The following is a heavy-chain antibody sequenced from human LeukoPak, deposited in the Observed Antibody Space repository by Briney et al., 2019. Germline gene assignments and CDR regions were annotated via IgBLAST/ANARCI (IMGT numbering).Heavy chain of an antibody. V-gene: IGHV3-74*01. CDR2: INRDGSTT. CDR1: GFTFSSYW. CDR3: SRDRGYNAIDD. Sequence: GGSLRLSCAASGFTFSSYWMHWVRQAPGKGLVWVSRINRDGSTTTYADSVKGRLTISRDNAKNTLYLKMNSLRDEDTDVYYWSRDRGYNAIDDWGQGTLVTVSS. J-gene: IGHJ4*02. D-gene: IGHD1-14*01.